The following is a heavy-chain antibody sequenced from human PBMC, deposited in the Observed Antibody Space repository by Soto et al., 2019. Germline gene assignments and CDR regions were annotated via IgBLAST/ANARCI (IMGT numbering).Heavy chain of an antibody. V-gene: IGHV4-59*01. CDR2: IYYSGST. D-gene: IGHD6-19*01. CDR3: ARVYSSGWYPVDY. Sequence: PSETLSLTCTVSGGSISSYYWSWIRQPPGKGLEWIGYIYYSGSTNYNPSPKSRVTISVDTSKNQFSLKLSSVTAADTAVYYCARVYSSGWYPVDYWGQGTLVTISS. CDR1: GGSISSYY. J-gene: IGHJ4*02.